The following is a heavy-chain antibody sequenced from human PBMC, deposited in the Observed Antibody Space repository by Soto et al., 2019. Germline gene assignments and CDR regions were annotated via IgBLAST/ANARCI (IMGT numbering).Heavy chain of an antibody. J-gene: IGHJ5*02. CDR3: AKGDNLGPKTGYAFDP. Sequence: SQTLSLTCAISGGSVSSNTASWNWIRQSPSRGLEWLGRTYFRSKWYNDYAVSVKSRIIINPDTSNNQFSLQLNSVTPEDTAVYFCAKGDNLGPKTGYAFDPWGQGILVTVYS. D-gene: IGHD5-12*01. CDR1: GGSVSSNTAS. V-gene: IGHV6-1*01. CDR2: TYFRSKWYN.